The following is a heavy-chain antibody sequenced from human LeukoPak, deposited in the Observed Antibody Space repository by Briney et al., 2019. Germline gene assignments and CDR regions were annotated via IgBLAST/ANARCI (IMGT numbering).Heavy chain of an antibody. D-gene: IGHD3-3*01. J-gene: IGHJ6*03. Sequence: ASVKVSCKASGYTFTSYDINWVRQATGQGLEWMGWMNPNSGNTGYAQRFQGRVTITRNTSISTAYMELSSLRSEDTAVYYCARGLWGDFWSGDYYYYYMDVWGQGTLVTVSS. CDR3: ARGLWGDFWSGDYYYYYMDV. V-gene: IGHV1-8*01. CDR1: GYTFTSYD. CDR2: MNPNSGNT.